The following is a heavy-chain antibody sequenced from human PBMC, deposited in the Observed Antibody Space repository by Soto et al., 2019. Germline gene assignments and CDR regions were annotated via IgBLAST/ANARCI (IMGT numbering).Heavy chain of an antibody. CDR2: ISYDGSNK. J-gene: IGHJ4*02. V-gene: IGHV3-30-3*01. CDR3: ARDRITMIVVVPDY. Sequence: GGSLRLSCAASGFTFSSYAMHWVRQAPGKGLEWVAVISYDGSNKYYADSVKGRFTISRDNSKNTLYLQMNSLRAEDTAVYYCARDRITMIVVVPDYWGQGTLVTVSS. D-gene: IGHD3-22*01. CDR1: GFTFSSYA.